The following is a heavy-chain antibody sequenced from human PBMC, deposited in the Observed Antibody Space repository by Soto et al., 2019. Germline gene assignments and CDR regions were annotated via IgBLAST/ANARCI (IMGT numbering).Heavy chain of an antibody. V-gene: IGHV3-23*01. D-gene: IGHD2-2*01. CDR3: AIVLLGYCSSTSCPTEYFQH. CDR1: GFTFSSYA. CDR2: ISGSGGST. Sequence: PGGSLRLSCAASGFTFSSYAMSWVRQAPGKGLEWVSAISGSGGSTYYADSVKGRFTISRDNSKNTLYLQMNSLRAEDTAVYYCAIVLLGYCSSTSCPTEYFQHWGQGTLVTVSS. J-gene: IGHJ1*01.